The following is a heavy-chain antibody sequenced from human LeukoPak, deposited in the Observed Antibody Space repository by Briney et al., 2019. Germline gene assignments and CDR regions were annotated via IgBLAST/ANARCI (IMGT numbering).Heavy chain of an antibody. CDR3: AKGETVTTSPGDH. D-gene: IGHD4-17*01. CDR2: IFYNEDA. CDR1: GASMSHFY. J-gene: IGHJ4*02. V-gene: IGHV4-59*01. Sequence: SETLSLTCAVSGASMSHFYWNWFRQSPGKGLEWIGSIFYNEDANYNPSVKSRVTMSVDMSKSQFSLRLTSVTDADTAVYFCAKGETVTTSPGDHWGQGILVTVSS.